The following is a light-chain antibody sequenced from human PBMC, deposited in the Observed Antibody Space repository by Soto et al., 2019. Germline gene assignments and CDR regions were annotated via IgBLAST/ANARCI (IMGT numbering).Light chain of an antibody. CDR2: EVN. J-gene: IGLJ2*01. Sequence: QSVLTQPPSASGSPGQSVTISCTGTSSDVGGYNFVSWYQQHPGKAPKLMIFEVNKRPSGVPDRFSGSKSGNTASLTVSVLQAEDEADYYCSSYAGTNVVFGGGTKLTVL. V-gene: IGLV2-8*01. CDR1: SSDVGGYNF. CDR3: SSYAGTNVV.